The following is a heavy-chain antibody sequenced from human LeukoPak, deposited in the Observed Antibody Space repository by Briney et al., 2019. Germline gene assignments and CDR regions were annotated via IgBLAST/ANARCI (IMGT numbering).Heavy chain of an antibody. CDR1: GGSISGYY. D-gene: IGHD3-22*01. CDR2: IYISGST. J-gene: IGHJ3*02. V-gene: IGHV4-4*07. CDR3: ARVLHRVSYDSSGSYLDAFDI. Sequence: SETLSLTCTVSGGSISGYYWRWIRQPAGKGLEWFGRIYISGSTNYSPSLKSRVTMSVDTSTNQFSLRLSSVTAADTAVYFCARVLHRVSYDSSGSYLDAFDIWGQGTMVTVSS.